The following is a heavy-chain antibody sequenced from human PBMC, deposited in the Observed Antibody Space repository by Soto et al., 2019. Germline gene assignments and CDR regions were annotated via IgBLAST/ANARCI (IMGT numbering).Heavy chain of an antibody. CDR2: IYYSGST. D-gene: IGHD6-19*01. CDR1: GGSISSGGYY. CDR3: ARETGYSSGWRQDY. V-gene: IGHV4-31*03. Sequence: SETLSLTCTVSGGSISSGGYYWSWIRQHPGKGLEWIGYIYYSGSTYYNPSLKGRFTISRDNAKNTLYLQMNSLRVEDTAVYYCARETGYSSGWRQDYWGQGTLVTVSS. J-gene: IGHJ4*02.